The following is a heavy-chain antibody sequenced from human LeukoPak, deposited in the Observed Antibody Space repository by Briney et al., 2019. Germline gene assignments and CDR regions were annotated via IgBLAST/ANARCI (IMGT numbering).Heavy chain of an antibody. J-gene: IGHJ6*03. CDR1: GYTFTSLY. V-gene: IGHV1-46*01. CDR2: INPTGGST. Sequence: GASVKVSCKASGYTFTSLYMHWVRQAPGQGLEWMGIINPTGGSTSYAQKFQGRVTMTRDMSTSTVYMELSSLRSEDTAMYYCAISGGYCSGGTCYPEYYYMDVWGKGTTVTVSS. CDR3: AISGGYCSGGTCYPEYYYMDV. D-gene: IGHD2-15*01.